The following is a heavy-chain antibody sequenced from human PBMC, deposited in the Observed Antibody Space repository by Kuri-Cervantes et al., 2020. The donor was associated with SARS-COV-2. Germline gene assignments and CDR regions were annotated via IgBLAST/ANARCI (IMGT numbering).Heavy chain of an antibody. V-gene: IGHV4-59*01. CDR3: ARGEWELSRRGNYIWFDP. CDR2: IYYTGST. Sequence: GSLRLSCTVSGDSINKYYWSWIRQPPGKGLEWIGYIYYTGSTYYNPSLKSRVTISIETSKNQFSLKMTSVTAADTAVYYCARGEWELSRRGNYIWFDPWGQGTLVTVSS. J-gene: IGHJ5*02. D-gene: IGHD1-26*01. CDR1: GDSINKYY.